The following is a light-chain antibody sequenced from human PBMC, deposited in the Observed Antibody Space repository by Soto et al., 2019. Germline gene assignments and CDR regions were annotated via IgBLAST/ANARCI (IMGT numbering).Light chain of an antibody. V-gene: IGLV3-1*01. J-gene: IGLJ2*01. Sequence: SYELTQPPSVSVSPGQTASITCSGDKLGDKYACWYQQKPGQSPVLVIYQDSKRPSGIPERFSGSKSGNTATLTISGTQAMDEADYCCQAWDSSTVVFGGGTKVTVL. CDR2: QDS. CDR3: QAWDSSTVV. CDR1: KLGDKY.